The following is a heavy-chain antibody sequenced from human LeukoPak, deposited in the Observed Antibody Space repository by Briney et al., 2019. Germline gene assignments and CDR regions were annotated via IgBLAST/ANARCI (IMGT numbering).Heavy chain of an antibody. CDR2: ISGSGGST. J-gene: IGHJ4*02. CDR3: AKYRAYCGGDCYSDFDY. D-gene: IGHD2-21*02. V-gene: IGHV3-23*01. Sequence: PGGSLRLSCAASGFTFSTYAMSWVRQTPEKGLEWVSAISGSGGSTYYADSVKGRFTISRDNSKNTLYLQMNSLRAEDTAVYYCAKYRAYCGGDCYSDFDYWGQGTLVTVSS. CDR1: GFTFSTYA.